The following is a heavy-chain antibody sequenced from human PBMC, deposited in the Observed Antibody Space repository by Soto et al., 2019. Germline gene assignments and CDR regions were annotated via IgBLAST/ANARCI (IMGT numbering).Heavy chain of an antibody. CDR2: VIPLLDAS. D-gene: IGHD1-1*01. J-gene: IGHJ6*03. V-gene: IGHV1-69*08. CDR1: GITFNNYT. CDR3: ASGKSQMTQDRMGFYYYMDV. Sequence: QVQLVQSGAEVQKPGSSVKISCTASGITFNNYTFSWVRRAPGQGLEWMGRVIPLLDASNYAEKFQDRVTITADRSTSTAYMELSGLKSEDSAIYYCASGKSQMTQDRMGFYYYMDVWGKGTTITVSS.